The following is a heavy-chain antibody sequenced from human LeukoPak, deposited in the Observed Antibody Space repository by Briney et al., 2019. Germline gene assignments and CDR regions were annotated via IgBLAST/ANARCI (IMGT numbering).Heavy chain of an antibody. D-gene: IGHD6-13*01. CDR1: GGSISSGGYY. J-gene: IGHJ3*02. CDR3: ARDSSSSWYRVRAFDI. Sequence: TLSLTCTVSGGSISSGGYYWSWIRQHPGKGLEWIVYIYYSGSTYYNPSLKSRVTITVNTSKNQFSLKLSSVTAADTAVYYCARDSSSSWYRVRAFDIWGQGTMVTVSS. V-gene: IGHV4-31*03. CDR2: IYYSGST.